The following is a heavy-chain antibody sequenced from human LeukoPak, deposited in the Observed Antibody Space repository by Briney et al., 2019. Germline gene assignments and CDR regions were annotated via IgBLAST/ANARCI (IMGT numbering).Heavy chain of an antibody. CDR3: AKDGSWFGESLFDY. V-gene: IGHV3-23*01. D-gene: IGHD3-10*01. CDR1: GFTLRNYA. CDR2: IGAGDKYT. J-gene: IGHJ4*02. Sequence: PGGSLRLSCAASGFTLRNYAMSWVRQAPGKGLEWVSSIGAGDKYTYHIDSVKGRFTITRDNSKNTLYLQMNSLRAEDTAVYYCAKDGSWFGESLFDYWGQGTLVTVSS.